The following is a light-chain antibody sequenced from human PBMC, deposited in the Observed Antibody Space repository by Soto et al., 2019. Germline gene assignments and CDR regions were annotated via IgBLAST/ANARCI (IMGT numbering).Light chain of an antibody. J-gene: IGLJ3*02. Sequence: QSVLTQPPSVSGAPGQRVTISCTGSSSNIGAGYDVHWYQQLPGTAPKLLIYANTNRPSGVPDRFSGSKSGTSASLAITVLQVEDEADYYCQSYDSSLSGSNWVFGGGTKLTVL. CDR1: SSNIGAGYD. V-gene: IGLV1-40*01. CDR3: QSYDSSLSGSNWV. CDR2: ANT.